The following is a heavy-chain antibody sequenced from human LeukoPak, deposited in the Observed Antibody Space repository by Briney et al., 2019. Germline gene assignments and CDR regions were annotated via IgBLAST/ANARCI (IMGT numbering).Heavy chain of an antibody. J-gene: IGHJ5*02. CDR1: GDSVSSNSAA. CDR2: TYYRSKWYN. V-gene: IGHV6-1*01. CDR3: ARSESFPKYCSGGSCYYSPRVQNWFDP. Sequence: SQTISLTCAISGDSVSSNSAAWNWIRQSPSRGLEWLGRTYYRSKWYNDYAVSVKSRITINPDTSKNQFSLQLSSVTPEDTAVYYCARSESFPKYCSGGSCYYSPRVQNWFDPWGQGTLVTVSS. D-gene: IGHD2-15*01.